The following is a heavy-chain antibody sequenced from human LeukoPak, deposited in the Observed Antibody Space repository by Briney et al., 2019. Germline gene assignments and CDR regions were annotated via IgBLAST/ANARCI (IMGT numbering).Heavy chain of an antibody. CDR2: ISYDGSNK. CDR1: GFTFSSYA. CDR3: ARDGRDDFWSGYYFDY. Sequence: GGSLRLSCAASGFTFSSYAMHWVRQAPGKGLEWVAVISYDGSNKYYSDSVKSRFTISRDNSKNTLYRQMNSLRAEDTAVYYCARDGRDDFWSGYYFDYWGQGNLGTVSS. V-gene: IGHV3-30*04. D-gene: IGHD3-3*01. J-gene: IGHJ4*02.